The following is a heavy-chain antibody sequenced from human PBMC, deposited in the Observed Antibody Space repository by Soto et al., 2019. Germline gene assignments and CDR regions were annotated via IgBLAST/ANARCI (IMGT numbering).Heavy chain of an antibody. Sequence: GGSLRLSCAASGFTFSSYWMHWVRQAPGKGLVWVSHINNDGSGTTYADSVKGRFTISRDNAKNTLYLQMSSLRAEDTAVYYCARGLYCSGASCYDTLFDYWGQGTLVTV. V-gene: IGHV3-74*01. CDR3: ARGLYCSGASCYDTLFDY. CDR2: INNDGSGT. D-gene: IGHD2-15*01. CDR1: GFTFSSYW. J-gene: IGHJ4*02.